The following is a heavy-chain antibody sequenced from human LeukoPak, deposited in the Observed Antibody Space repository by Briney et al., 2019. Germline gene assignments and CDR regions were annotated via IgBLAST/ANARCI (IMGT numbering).Heavy chain of an antibody. J-gene: IGHJ5*02. CDR1: GFTFSSYW. CDR2: IKQDGSEK. D-gene: IGHD6-19*01. Sequence: PGGSLRLSCAASGFTFSSYWMSWVRQAPGKGLEWVANIKQDGSEKCYVDSVKGRFTISRDNAKNSLYLQMNSLRAEDTAVYYCARDFRYLYSSGWYPTLNPWGQGTLGTVSS. CDR3: ARDFRYLYSSGWYPTLNP. V-gene: IGHV3-7*01.